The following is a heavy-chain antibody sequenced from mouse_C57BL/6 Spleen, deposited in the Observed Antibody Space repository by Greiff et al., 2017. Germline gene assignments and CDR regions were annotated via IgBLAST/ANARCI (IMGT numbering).Heavy chain of an antibody. Sequence: VQLQQSGPELVKPGASVKISCKASGYSFTDYNMNWVKHSHGKSLEWIGVINPNYGTTSYNQKFKGKATLTVDQSSSTAYMQLNSLTSEDSAVYYCARGRVREGYYAMDYWGQGTSVTVSS. D-gene: IGHD2-14*01. J-gene: IGHJ4*01. V-gene: IGHV1-39*01. CDR1: GYSFTDYN. CDR3: ARGRVREGYYAMDY. CDR2: INPNYGTT.